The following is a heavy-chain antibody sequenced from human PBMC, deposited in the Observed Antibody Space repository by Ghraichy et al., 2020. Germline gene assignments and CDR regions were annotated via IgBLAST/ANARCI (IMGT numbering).Heavy chain of an antibody. Sequence: GGSLRLSCAGSGFTFSNYGIQWVRQAPGKGLEWVAIISYDGSSKSCADSVKGRCTISRDNSKNTVYLQMDSLRAEDTAVYYCASGDSRLEYWGQGTLVTGSS. CDR2: ISYDGSSK. CDR3: ASGDSRLEY. J-gene: IGHJ4*02. D-gene: IGHD6-13*01. CDR1: GFTFSNYG. V-gene: IGHV3-30*03.